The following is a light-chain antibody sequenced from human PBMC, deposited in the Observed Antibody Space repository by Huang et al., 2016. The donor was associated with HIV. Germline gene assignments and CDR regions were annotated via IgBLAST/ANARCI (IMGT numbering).Light chain of an antibody. V-gene: IGKV1-39*01. Sequence: DILLTQSPPSLSASVGDRVTITCRASQNINTYLNWYQQKPGKAPNLLIHSASTLQTGVPSRVSGSGSGTDFTLTVNSLQPEDSATYYCQQGYSALITFGQGTRL. CDR1: QNINTY. CDR2: SAS. CDR3: QQGYSALIT. J-gene: IGKJ5*01.